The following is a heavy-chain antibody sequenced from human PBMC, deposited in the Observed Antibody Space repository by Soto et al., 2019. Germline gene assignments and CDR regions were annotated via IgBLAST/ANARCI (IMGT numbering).Heavy chain of an antibody. CDR1: GFTFDYYW. D-gene: IGHD2-21*02. V-gene: IGHV3-74*01. Sequence: EVQLVESGGGLVQPGGSLRLSCVASGFTFDYYWMHWVRQAPGKRLMWASRLQTNGSHPDYGDSVKGRFTISRDKAKNTLYLQMNNLRAEDTAVYYCARGGDPDYWGQGTLVTVSS. CDR3: ARGGDPDY. J-gene: IGHJ4*02. CDR2: LQTNGSHP.